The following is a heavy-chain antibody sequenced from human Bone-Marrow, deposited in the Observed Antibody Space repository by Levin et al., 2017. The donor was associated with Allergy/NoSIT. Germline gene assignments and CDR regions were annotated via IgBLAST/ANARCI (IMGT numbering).Heavy chain of an antibody. D-gene: IGHD3-10*01. Sequence: HSGGSLRLSCAASGFTFDDYAMHWVRQAPGKGLEWVSGISWNSGSIGYADSVKGRFTISRDNAKNSLYLQMNSLRAEDTALYYCAKETYYYGSGTRVDGWGQGTTVTVSS. CDR1: GFTFDDYA. CDR3: AKETYYYGSGTRVDG. CDR2: ISWNSGSI. V-gene: IGHV3-9*01. J-gene: IGHJ6*02.